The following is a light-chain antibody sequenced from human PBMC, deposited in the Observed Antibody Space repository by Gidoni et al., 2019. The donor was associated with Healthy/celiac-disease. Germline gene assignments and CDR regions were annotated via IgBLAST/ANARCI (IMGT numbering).Light chain of an antibody. V-gene: IGLV3-21*02. CDR1: NIGSKS. J-gene: IGLJ2*01. Sequence: SYVLTQPPSVSVAPGQTARITCGGNNIGSKSVHWYQQKPGQAPVLVVYDDSDRRSGIPERFSGSNSGNTATLTISRVEAGDEADYYCQVWDSSSDHVVFGGVTKLTVL. CDR3: QVWDSSSDHVV. CDR2: DDS.